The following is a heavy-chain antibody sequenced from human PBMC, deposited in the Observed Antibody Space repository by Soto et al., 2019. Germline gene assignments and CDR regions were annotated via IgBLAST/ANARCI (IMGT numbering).Heavy chain of an antibody. V-gene: IGHV4-31*03. J-gene: IGHJ4*02. CDR3: AAKLGTTHYFDF. CDR1: GDPVSSGSYY. CDR2: IYHTGST. Sequence: QVQLQESGPGLVQPSQTLSLTCSVSGDPVSSGSYYWTWVRQHPVKGLEWIGYIYHTGSTYYNPSLQRRLIMSIDTSKNPFSLHLYSVTAADTAVYFCAAKLGTTHYFDFWGQGSLVAVSS. D-gene: IGHD7-27*01.